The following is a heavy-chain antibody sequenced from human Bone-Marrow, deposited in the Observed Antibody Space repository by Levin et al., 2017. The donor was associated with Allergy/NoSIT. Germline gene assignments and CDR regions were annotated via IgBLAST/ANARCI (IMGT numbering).Heavy chain of an antibody. V-gene: IGHV4-30-4*01. CDR2: IYYSGST. CDR1: GGSISSGDYY. D-gene: IGHD3-22*01. CDR3: AREGPYDSSGYYRGPFDY. J-gene: IGHJ4*02. Sequence: PSETLSLTCTVSGGSISSGDYYWSWIRQPPGKGLEWIGYIYYSGSTYYNPSLKSRVTISVDTSKNQFSLKLSSVTAADTAVYYCAREGPYDSSGYYRGPFDYWGQGTLVTVSS.